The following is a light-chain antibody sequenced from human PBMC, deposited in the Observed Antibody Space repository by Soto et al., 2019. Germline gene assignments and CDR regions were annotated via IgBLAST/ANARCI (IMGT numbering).Light chain of an antibody. CDR2: VNN. Sequence: QSLLTQPPSVSGAPGQRVTISCTGTSYNIGAGYDVHWYQQLPGTAPKLLIYVNNNRPSGVPDRFSGSKSGTSASLAITGLQAEDEADYYCQSYDSSLSEVFGTGTKLTVL. CDR1: SYNIGAGYD. V-gene: IGLV1-40*01. J-gene: IGLJ1*01. CDR3: QSYDSSLSEV.